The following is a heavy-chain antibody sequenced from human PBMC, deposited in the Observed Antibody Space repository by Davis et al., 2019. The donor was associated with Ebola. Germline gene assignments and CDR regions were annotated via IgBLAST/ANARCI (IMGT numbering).Heavy chain of an antibody. CDR3: AHTLVVPAAIQGSYYFDY. V-gene: IGHV2-5*02. CDR2: IYWDDDK. CDR1: GFSLTTGGVG. J-gene: IGHJ4*02. D-gene: IGHD2-2*02. Sequence: SGPTLVKPTQTLTLTCTFSGFSLTTGGVGVGWIRQPPGKALEWLALIYWDDDKRYSPSLKSRLTITKDTSKNHVVLTMTNMDPVDTATNYCAHTLVVPAAIQGSYYFDYWGQGTLVTVSS.